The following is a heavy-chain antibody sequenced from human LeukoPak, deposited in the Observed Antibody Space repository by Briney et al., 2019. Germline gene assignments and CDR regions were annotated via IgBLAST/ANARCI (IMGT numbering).Heavy chain of an antibody. CDR3: AKEYSSSFFAGSFAFDI. CDR2: ISGSGGST. Sequence: GGSLRLSCAASGFTFSSYAMSWVRQAPGRGLEWVSAISGSGGSTYYADSVKGRFTISRDNSKNTLYLQMNSLRAEDTAVYYCAKEYSSSFFAGSFAFDIWGQGTMVTVSS. CDR1: GFTFSSYA. D-gene: IGHD6-6*01. V-gene: IGHV3-23*01. J-gene: IGHJ3*02.